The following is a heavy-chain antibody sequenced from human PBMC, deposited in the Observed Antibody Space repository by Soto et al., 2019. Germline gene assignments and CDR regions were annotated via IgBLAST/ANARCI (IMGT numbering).Heavy chain of an antibody. Sequence: QVQLVQSGAEVKKPGSSVKVSCKASGGTFSSYAISWVRQAPGQGLEWMGGIIPISGTANYAQKFQGRVTITADESTSTAYLELRSLRSEDKAVYYCASSQGSSTSLEIYYYYYYGMDVWGQGPTVTVSS. V-gene: IGHV1-69*01. CDR2: IIPISGTA. D-gene: IGHD2-2*01. CDR3: ASSQGSSTSLEIYYYYYYGMDV. CDR1: GGTFSSYA. J-gene: IGHJ6*02.